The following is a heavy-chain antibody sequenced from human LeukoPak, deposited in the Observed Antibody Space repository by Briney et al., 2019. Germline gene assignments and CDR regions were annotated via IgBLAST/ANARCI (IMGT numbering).Heavy chain of an antibody. CDR3: ARGLKWGDGNYFDY. CDR2: IYYSGST. V-gene: IGHV4-30-4*08. Sequence: SETLSLTCAVYGGPFSGDYWTWIRQSPGKGLEWIGYIYYSGSTYYNPSLRSRVTISVDTSKNQFSLKLSSVTAADTAVYYCARGLKWGDGNYFDYWGQGTLVTVSS. CDR1: GGPFSGDY. J-gene: IGHJ4*02. D-gene: IGHD1-26*01.